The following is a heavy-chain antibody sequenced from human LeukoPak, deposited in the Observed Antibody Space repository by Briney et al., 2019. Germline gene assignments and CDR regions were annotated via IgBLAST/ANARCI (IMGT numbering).Heavy chain of an antibody. CDR2: VFNSGST. CDR1: GGSISSGGYS. J-gene: IGHJ4*02. Sequence: SETLSLTCAVSGGSISSGGYSWSWIRQPPGKGLEWIGYVFNSGSTYYNPSLRSRITISADTSKNQFSLTLNSVTAADTAMYYCARGDDSGYYDYFDHWGQGALVTVSS. V-gene: IGHV4-30-2*05. CDR3: ARGDDSGYYDYFDH. D-gene: IGHD3-22*01.